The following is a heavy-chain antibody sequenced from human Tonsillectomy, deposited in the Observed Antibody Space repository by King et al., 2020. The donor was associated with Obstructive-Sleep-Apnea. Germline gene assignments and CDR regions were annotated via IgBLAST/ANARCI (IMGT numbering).Heavy chain of an antibody. D-gene: IGHD3-10*01. J-gene: IGHJ4*02. V-gene: IGHV3-74*01. CDR3: VTGDDH. CDR1: GLTFSSHW. CDR2: INSDGSTT. Sequence: EVQLVESGGGLVQPGGSLRLACAASGLTFSSHWMHWVRQAPGKGLVWVSRINSDGSTTNYADSVKGRFTISRDNAKNTLYLQMNSLRAEDTAVYYCVTGDDHWGQGTLVTVSS.